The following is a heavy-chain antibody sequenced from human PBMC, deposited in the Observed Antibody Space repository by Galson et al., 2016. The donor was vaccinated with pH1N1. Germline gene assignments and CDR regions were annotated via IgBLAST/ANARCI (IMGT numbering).Heavy chain of an antibody. J-gene: IGHJ2*01. V-gene: IGHV4-61*01. CDR3: AREMGVLDESITYFDL. D-gene: IGHD2-21*01. CDR2: IYYSGST. Sequence: SETLSLTCTTSGGSISSGHSNWTWIRQPPGKGLEWIGYIYYSGSTNYNPSLKSRVTISVDTSKNQFSLKLSSVTAADTAVYYCAREMGVLDESITYFDLWGRGTLVTVSS. CDR1: GGSISSGHSN.